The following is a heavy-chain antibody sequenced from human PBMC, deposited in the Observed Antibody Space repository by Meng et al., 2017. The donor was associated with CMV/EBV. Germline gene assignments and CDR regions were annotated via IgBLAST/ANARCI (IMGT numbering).Heavy chain of an antibody. Sequence: GGSLRLSCAASGFTFSSYWMHWVRQAPGKGLVWVSRINSDGSSTSYADSVKGRFTISRDNSKNTLYLQMNSLRAEDTAVYYCAKDIVVVPAALDYWGQGTLVTVSS. D-gene: IGHD2-2*01. J-gene: IGHJ4*02. CDR1: GFTFSSYW. CDR2: INSDGSST. V-gene: IGHV3-74*01. CDR3: AKDIVVVPAALDY.